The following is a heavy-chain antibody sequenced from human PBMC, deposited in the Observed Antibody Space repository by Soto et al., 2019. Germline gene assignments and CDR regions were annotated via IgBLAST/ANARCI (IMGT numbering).Heavy chain of an antibody. J-gene: IGHJ4*02. CDR1: GYTFTGYY. Sequence: QVQLVQSGAEVKKPGASVKVSCKASGYTFTGYYMHWVRQAPGQGLEWMGWINPNSGGTNYAQKFQGWVTMTRDTSLRTAYMELSRLGSDDTAVYYCARASSCSDGSGSLVFDYWGQGTLVTVSS. D-gene: IGHD3-22*01. CDR3: ARASSCSDGSGSLVFDY. CDR2: INPNSGGT. V-gene: IGHV1-2*04.